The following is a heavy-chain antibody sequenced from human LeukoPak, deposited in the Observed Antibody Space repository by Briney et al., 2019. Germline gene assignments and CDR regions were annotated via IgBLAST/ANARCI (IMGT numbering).Heavy chain of an antibody. CDR3: ARGGTWIQLCDY. Sequence: GGSLRLSCAASGFTFSSYAMHWVRQAPGKGLEWVAVISYDGSNKYYADSVKGRFTISRDNSKNTLYLQMNSLRAEDTAVYYCARGGTWIQLCDYWGQGTLVTVSS. CDR2: ISYDGSNK. CDR1: GFTFSSYA. D-gene: IGHD5-18*01. V-gene: IGHV3-30-3*01. J-gene: IGHJ4*02.